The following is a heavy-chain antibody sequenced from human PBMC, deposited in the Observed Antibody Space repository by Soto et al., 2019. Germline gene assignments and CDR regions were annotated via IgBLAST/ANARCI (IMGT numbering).Heavy chain of an antibody. Sequence: PSETLSLTCAVYGGSFSGYYWSWIRQPPGKGLEWIGEINHSGSTNYNPSLKSRVTISVDTSKNQFSLKLSSVTAADTAVYYCAVSSSLNVNWFDPWGQGTLVTVSS. CDR1: GGSFSGYY. J-gene: IGHJ5*02. CDR2: INHSGST. D-gene: IGHD6-13*01. CDR3: AVSSSLNVNWFDP. V-gene: IGHV4-34*01.